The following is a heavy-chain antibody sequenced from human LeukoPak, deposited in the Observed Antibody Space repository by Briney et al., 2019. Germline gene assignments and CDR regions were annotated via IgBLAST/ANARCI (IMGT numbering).Heavy chain of an antibody. CDR1: GYTFTGYY. V-gene: IGHV1-2*02. J-gene: IGHJ4*02. CDR3: ARDDCSGGSCYREELDY. Sequence: ASVKVSCKASGYTFTGYYMHWVRQAPGQGLEWMGWINPNSGGTNYAQKFQGRVTITRDTSISTAYMELSRLRSDDTAVYYCARDDCSGGSCYREELDYWGQGTLVTVSS. D-gene: IGHD2-15*01. CDR2: INPNSGGT.